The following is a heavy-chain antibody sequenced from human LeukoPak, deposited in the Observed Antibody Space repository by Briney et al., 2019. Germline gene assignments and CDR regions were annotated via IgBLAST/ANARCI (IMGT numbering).Heavy chain of an antibody. V-gene: IGHV3-7*01. CDR3: ARGTR. CDR2: IKGDGSEK. J-gene: IGHJ4*02. Sequence: RGSLRLSCAASGFTFSSYSMNWVRQAPGRGLEWVASIKGDGSEKYYVESVRGRFTISRDNPKNSLYLQMNSLRAEDTAVYYCARGTRWGQGTLVTVSS. CDR1: GFTFSSYS.